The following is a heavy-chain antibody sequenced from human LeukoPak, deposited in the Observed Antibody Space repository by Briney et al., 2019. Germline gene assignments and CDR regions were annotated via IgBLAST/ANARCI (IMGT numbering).Heavy chain of an antibody. CDR3: ARDLSFWSDYYSRSRDWYFDL. V-gene: IGHV3-66*01. D-gene: IGHD3-3*01. J-gene: IGHJ2*01. CDR1: GFTVSSNY. CDR2: IYSGGSP. Sequence: QPGGSLRLSCAASGFTVSSNYMSWVRQAPGKGLEWVSVIYSGGSPYYADSVKGRFTISRDNSKNTLYLQMNSLRAEDTAVYYCARDLSFWSDYYSRSRDWYFDLWGRGNLVTVSS.